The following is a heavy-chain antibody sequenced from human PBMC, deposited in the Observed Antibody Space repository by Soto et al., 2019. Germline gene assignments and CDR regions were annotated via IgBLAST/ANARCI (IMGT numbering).Heavy chain of an antibody. CDR1: SGSISSSNW. V-gene: IGHV4-4*02. J-gene: IGHJ6*03. CDR2: IYHSGST. D-gene: IGHD2-8*01. CDR3: ARVALLIRIGCTKGLCHTDHFFYY. Sequence: SETLSLTCAVSSGSISSSNWWSWVRQPPGKGLEWIGEIYHSGSTNYNPSLKSRVTISVDKSKNQFSLKLSSVTAADTAVYYCARVALLIRIGCTKGLCHTDHFFYY.